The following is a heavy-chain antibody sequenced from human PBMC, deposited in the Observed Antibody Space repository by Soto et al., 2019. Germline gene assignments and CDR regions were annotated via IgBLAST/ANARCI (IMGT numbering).Heavy chain of an antibody. CDR3: ARSESGLDSGDV. J-gene: IGHJ4*02. Sequence: QVQLQESGPGLLKPSETLSLTCTVSGGSISRYHWSWIRQPPGKGLEWIGYMSYSGSTNYNPSLKCPVTISAYTPKNQLSLTVPSLTAADTAVYYCARSESGLDSGDVWGQGTLVTVSS. D-gene: IGHD5-12*01. CDR1: GGSISRYH. V-gene: IGHV4-59*01. CDR2: MSYSGST.